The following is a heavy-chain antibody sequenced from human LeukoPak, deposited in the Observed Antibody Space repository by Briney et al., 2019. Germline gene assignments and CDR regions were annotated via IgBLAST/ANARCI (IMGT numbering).Heavy chain of an antibody. J-gene: IGHJ4*02. D-gene: IGHD1-14*01. V-gene: IGHV3-23*01. Sequence: PRGSLKLSCAASGFTFSSYAMSWVRQAPGKGLEWVSAISGSCGSTNYADSVEGRVTISRDNSKNTPYLQMNSLRTEDTAVYYCARGGGITDYARFDYWGQGTLVTVSS. CDR3: ARGGGITDYARFDY. CDR2: ISGSCGST. CDR1: GFTFSSYA.